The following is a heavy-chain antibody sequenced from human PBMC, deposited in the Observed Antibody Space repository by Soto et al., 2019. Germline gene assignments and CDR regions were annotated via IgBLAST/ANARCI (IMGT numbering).Heavy chain of an antibody. CDR3: ATYPVNYHSSGYYYLVH. D-gene: IGHD3-22*01. V-gene: IGHV1-24*01. J-gene: IGHJ4*02. CDR2: FDPEDGET. CDR1: GYTLTELS. Sequence: ASVKVSCKVSGYTLTELSMHWVRQAPGKGLEWMGGFDPEDGETIYAQKFQGRVTMTEDTSTDTAYMELSSLRSEDTAVYYCATYPVNYHSSGYYYLVHLGPGTLVAVSS.